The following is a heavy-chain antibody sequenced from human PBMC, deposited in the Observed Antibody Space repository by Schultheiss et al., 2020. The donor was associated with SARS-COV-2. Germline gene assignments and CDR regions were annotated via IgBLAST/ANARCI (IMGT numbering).Heavy chain of an antibody. CDR2: ISSSGSTI. J-gene: IGHJ6*02. CDR3: ARGGTRHYYYYGMDV. Sequence: GGSLRLSCVASGFTFSNYGMQWVRQAPGKGLEWVSYISSSGSTIYYADSVKGRFTISRDNAKNSLYLQMNSLRAEDMAVYYCARGGTRHYYYYGMDVWGQGTTVTVSS. V-gene: IGHV3-48*04. D-gene: IGHD1/OR15-1a*01. CDR1: GFTFSNYG.